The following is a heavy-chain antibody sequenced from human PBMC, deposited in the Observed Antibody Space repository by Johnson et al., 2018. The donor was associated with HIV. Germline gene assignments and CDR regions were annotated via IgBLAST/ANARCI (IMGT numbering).Heavy chain of an antibody. J-gene: IGHJ3*02. D-gene: IGHD3-3*01. Sequence: QVHLVESGGGVVQPGGSLRLSCAASGFTFSSYGMHWVRQAPGKGLEWVAFIRYDGSNIYYADSVRGRFTISRDNSNNTLYLQMNSLRPEDTAVYNCVLLRFLEWLLPGEAFDIWGQGTMVTVSS. CDR2: IRYDGSNI. V-gene: IGHV3-30*02. CDR1: GFTFSSYG. CDR3: VLLRFLEWLLPGEAFDI.